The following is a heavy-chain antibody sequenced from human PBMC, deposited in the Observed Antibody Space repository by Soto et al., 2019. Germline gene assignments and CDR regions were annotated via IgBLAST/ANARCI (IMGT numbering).Heavy chain of an antibody. V-gene: IGHV3-7*03. CDR1: GFTFSSYW. D-gene: IGHD4-4*01. Sequence: EVQLVESGGGLVQPGGSLRLSCAASGFTFSSYWMTWVRQAPGKGLEWVANIKQDGSEKYYVDSVKGRFTISRDNAKNSLYLQMNSLRAEDTAVYYCASKSSSYRASFDYWGKGTLVTVSS. CDR3: ASKSSSYRASFDY. CDR2: IKQDGSEK. J-gene: IGHJ4*02.